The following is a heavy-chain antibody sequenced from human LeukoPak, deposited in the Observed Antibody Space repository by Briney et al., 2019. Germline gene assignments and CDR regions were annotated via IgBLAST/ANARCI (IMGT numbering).Heavy chain of an antibody. D-gene: IGHD3-22*01. CDR3: ARWGYFDNSGYFVAEY. CDR1: GGSISRYY. CDR2: INYSGNT. V-gene: IGHV4-59*01. J-gene: IGHJ4*02. Sequence: SETLSLTCLVSGGSISRYYWTWIRQPPGERLEWIGWINYSGNTAYNPSLESRVTMSVDTSKNHVSLRMTSVTAADTATYYCARWGYFDNSGYFVAEYWGQGALVTVSS.